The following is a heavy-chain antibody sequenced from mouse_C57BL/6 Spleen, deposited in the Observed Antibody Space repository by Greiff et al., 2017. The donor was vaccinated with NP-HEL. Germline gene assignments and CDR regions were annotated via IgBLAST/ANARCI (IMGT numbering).Heavy chain of an antibody. D-gene: IGHD1-1*01. CDR1: GFTFSDYY. J-gene: IGHJ1*03. Sequence: EVKVVESEGGLVQPGSSMKLSCTASGFTFSDYYMAWVRQVPEKGLEWVANINYDGSSTYYLDSLKSRFIISRDNAKNILYLQMSSLKSEDTATYYCARDNSYGSSSYWYFDVWGTGTTVTVSS. CDR2: INYDGSST. V-gene: IGHV5-16*01. CDR3: ARDNSYGSSSYWYFDV.